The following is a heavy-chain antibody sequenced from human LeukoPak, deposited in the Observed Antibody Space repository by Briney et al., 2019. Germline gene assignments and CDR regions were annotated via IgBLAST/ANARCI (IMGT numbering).Heavy chain of an antibody. J-gene: IGHJ4*02. D-gene: IGHD3-16*01. CDR2: ISPDGSDK. CDR1: GFTFSSHW. Sequence: PGGSLRLSCAASGFTFSSHWMTWIRQAPGKGLEWVASISPDGSDKYYVDSVKGRFTISRDNAKDSLFLQMNSLRADDTAMYFCTRVGVGGYWGQGTLVTVSS. CDR3: TRVGVGGY. V-gene: IGHV3-7*01.